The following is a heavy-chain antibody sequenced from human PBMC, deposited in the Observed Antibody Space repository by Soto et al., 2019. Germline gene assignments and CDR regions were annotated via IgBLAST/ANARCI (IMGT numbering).Heavy chain of an antibody. Sequence: GGSLRLSCAASGFTFDDYAMHWVRQAPGKGLEWVSGISWNSGSIGYADSVKGRFTISRDNAKNSLYLQMNSLRAEDTALYYCAKVCKQWLNGYYFDYWGQGTLVTVSS. CDR1: GFTFDDYA. CDR3: AKVCKQWLNGYYFDY. V-gene: IGHV3-9*01. D-gene: IGHD6-19*01. CDR2: ISWNSGSI. J-gene: IGHJ4*02.